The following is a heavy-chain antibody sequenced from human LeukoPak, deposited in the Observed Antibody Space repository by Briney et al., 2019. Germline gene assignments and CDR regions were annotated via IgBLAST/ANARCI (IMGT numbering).Heavy chain of an antibody. CDR2: INHSGST. CDR1: GGSFSGYY. J-gene: IGHJ4*02. D-gene: IGHD6-6*01. V-gene: IGHV4-34*01. CDR3: AVSVAAHLYY. Sequence: SETLSLTCAVYGGSFSGYYWSWIRQPPGKGLEWIGEINHSGSTNYNPSLKSRVTISVDTSENQFSLKLSSVTAADTAVYYCAVSVAAHLYYWGQGTLVTVSS.